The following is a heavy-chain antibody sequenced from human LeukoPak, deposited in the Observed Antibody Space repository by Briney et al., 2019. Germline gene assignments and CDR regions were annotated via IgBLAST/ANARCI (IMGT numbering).Heavy chain of an antibody. V-gene: IGHV1-2*06. CDR3: TRLRLVYDRSCYCNWFDP. CDR2: MNANNGDT. Sequence: PVASVKVSCKASGYTFTDYYMNWVRQAPGQGLEWMGRMNANNGDTIYAQKFQGRVTMTRDTSISTAYMELSRLRFDDTAVYYCTRLRLVYDRSCYCNWFDPWGQGTLVTISS. J-gene: IGHJ5*02. D-gene: IGHD3-22*01. CDR1: GYTFTDYY.